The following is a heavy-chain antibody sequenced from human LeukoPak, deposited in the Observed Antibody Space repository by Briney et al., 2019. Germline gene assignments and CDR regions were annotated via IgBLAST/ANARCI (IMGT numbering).Heavy chain of an antibody. Sequence: PSETLSLTCAVYGGSFSGYYWSWIRQPPGKGLEWIGEINHSGRTNYNPPLKSRVTISVDTSKNQFYLNLTSVTAADTATYYCARGLGSDLTTVTDYFDYWGQGDLVTVSS. CDR1: GGSFSGYY. V-gene: IGHV4-34*01. CDR3: ARGLGSDLTTVTDYFDY. D-gene: IGHD4-17*01. J-gene: IGHJ4*02. CDR2: INHSGRT.